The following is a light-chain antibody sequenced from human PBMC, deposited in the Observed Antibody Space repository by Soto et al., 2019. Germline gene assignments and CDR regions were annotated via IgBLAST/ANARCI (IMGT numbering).Light chain of an antibody. Sequence: EIVLTQSPATLSLSPGERATLSCRASQSVSSYLAWYQQNPGQAPRLLIYDASNRATGIPARFSVSGSGTDFTLTISSLEPEDFAVYYGQQRSNWPPWTVGQGTKVEIK. J-gene: IGKJ1*01. CDR3: QQRSNWPPWT. CDR1: QSVSSY. V-gene: IGKV3-11*01. CDR2: DAS.